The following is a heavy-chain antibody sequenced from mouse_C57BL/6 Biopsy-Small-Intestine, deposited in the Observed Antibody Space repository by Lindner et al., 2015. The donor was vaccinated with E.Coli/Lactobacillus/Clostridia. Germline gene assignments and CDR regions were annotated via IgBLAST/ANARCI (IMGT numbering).Heavy chain of an antibody. CDR2: INPNNGAT. V-gene: IGHV1-22*01. Sequence: VQLQESGPELVKPGASVKMSCKASGYTFTDYNMHWAKQNHGKSLEWIGYINPNNGATTYNQKFKGKATLTVNKSSSTAYMELRSLTSEDSAVYYCAAYGYDFDYWGQGTTLTVSS. CDR3: AAYGYDFDY. D-gene: IGHD2-2*01. J-gene: IGHJ2*01. CDR1: GYTFTDYN.